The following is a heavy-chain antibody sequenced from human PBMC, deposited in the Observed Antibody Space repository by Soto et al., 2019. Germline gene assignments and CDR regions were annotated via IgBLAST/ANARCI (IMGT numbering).Heavy chain of an antibody. CDR2: ISYDGSNK. CDR1: GFTFSSYG. V-gene: IGHV3-30*18. Sequence: GGSLRLSCAASGFTFSSYGMHWVRQAPGKGLEWVAVISYDGSNKYYADSVKGRFTISRDNSKNTLYLQMNSLRAEDTAVYYCAKEAGYDFWSGYVDYWGQGTLVTVSS. CDR3: AKEAGYDFWSGYVDY. J-gene: IGHJ4*02. D-gene: IGHD3-3*01.